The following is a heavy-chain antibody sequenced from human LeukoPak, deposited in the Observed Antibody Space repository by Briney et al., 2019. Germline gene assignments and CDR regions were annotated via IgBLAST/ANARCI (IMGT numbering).Heavy chain of an antibody. CDR3: ARDGDNWAWFDP. CDR1: GGSINSYY. Sequence: PSETLSLTCTVSGGSINSYYWSWMRQTAGKGLEWIGRIYSGGNTNHNPSLKSRVTMSVDTSKNQFSLKLTSVTAADTAVYFCARDGDNWAWFDPWGQGTLVTVSS. D-gene: IGHD1-20*01. V-gene: IGHV4-4*07. J-gene: IGHJ5*02. CDR2: IYSGGNT.